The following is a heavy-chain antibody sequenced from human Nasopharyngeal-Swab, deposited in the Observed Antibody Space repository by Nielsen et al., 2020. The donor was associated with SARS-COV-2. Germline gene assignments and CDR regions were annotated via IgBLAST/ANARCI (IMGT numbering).Heavy chain of an antibody. CDR1: GDTFTNSA. D-gene: IGHD5-12*01. CDR3: AREGEYGAYDAPDY. V-gene: IGHV1-69*10. Sequence: SVKVSCKTSGDTFTNSAISWVRQAPGQGLEWMGGIVPALGLPNYAQKFRGRLTISADRSTTTSYLELGSLRSEDTAIYYCAREGEYGAYDAPDYWGQGTLVTVSS. J-gene: IGHJ4*02. CDR2: IVPALGLP.